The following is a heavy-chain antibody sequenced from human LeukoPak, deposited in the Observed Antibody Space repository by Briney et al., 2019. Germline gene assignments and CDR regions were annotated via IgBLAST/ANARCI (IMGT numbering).Heavy chain of an antibody. CDR1: GFTFSSYG. CDR2: ISYDGSNK. J-gene: IGHJ4*02. D-gene: IGHD6-13*01. V-gene: IGHV3-30*03. CDR3: ATELAAYSSSWYLTTGDY. Sequence: GRSPRLPCAASGFTFSSYGMHWVRQAPGKGLEWVAVISYDGSNKYYADSVKGRFTISRDNSKNTLYLQMDSLRAEDTAVYYCATELAAYSSSWYLTTGDYWGQGTLVTVSS.